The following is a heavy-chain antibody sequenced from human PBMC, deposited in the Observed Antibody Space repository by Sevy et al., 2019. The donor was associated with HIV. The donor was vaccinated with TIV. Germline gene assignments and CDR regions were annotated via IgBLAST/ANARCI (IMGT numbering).Heavy chain of an antibody. V-gene: IGHV3-30*18. CDR3: AKEVPVWFGEYYGMDV. D-gene: IGHD3-10*01. CDR1: GFTFSSYG. CDR2: ISYDGSNK. Sequence: GGSLRLSCAASGFTFSSYGMHWVRQAPGKGLEWVAVISYDGSNKYYADSVKGRFTISRDNSKNTLYLQMNSLRAEDTAVYYCAKEVPVWFGEYYGMDVWDQGTTVTVSS. J-gene: IGHJ6*02.